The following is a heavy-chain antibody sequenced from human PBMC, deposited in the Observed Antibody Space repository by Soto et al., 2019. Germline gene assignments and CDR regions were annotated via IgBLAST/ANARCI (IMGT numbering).Heavy chain of an antibody. CDR3: AKGSRVRGIMTIDY. Sequence: EVQLLESGGGLVQPGGSLRLSCAASGFTFSSYAMDWVRQAPWKRLQWVSTITGSGGSTYDADSVKGRFTMSRDNSKNTLYLQMNSLRADDTAVYYCAKGSRVRGIMTIDYWGQGTLVTVSS. J-gene: IGHJ4*02. CDR2: ITGSGGST. D-gene: IGHD3-10*01. V-gene: IGHV3-23*01. CDR1: GFTFSSYA.